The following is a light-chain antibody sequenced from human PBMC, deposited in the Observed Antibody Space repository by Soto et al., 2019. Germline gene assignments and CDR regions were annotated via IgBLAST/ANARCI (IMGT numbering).Light chain of an antibody. CDR1: QSVSTY. CDR3: QQRSNWPPIT. J-gene: IGKJ5*01. V-gene: IGKV3-11*01. Sequence: EIVLTQSPATLSLSPGEGATLSCRASQSVSTYLAWYQQKPAQAPRLLTYDASNRATGIPARFSGSGSGTDFTLTISSLEPEDFAVYYCQQRSNWPPITFGQGTRLEIK. CDR2: DAS.